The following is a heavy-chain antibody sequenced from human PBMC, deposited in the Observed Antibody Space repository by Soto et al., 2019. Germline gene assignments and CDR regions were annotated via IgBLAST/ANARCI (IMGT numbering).Heavy chain of an antibody. Sequence: ASVKVSCKASGGTFSSYAISWVRQAPGQGLEWMGGIIPIFGTANYAQKFQGRVTITADESTSTAYMELSSLRSEDTAVYYCARKSVEVVFGVVIMDYYGMDVWGQGTTVTVS. CDR3: ARKSVEVVFGVVIMDYYGMDV. CDR1: GGTFSSYA. J-gene: IGHJ6*02. CDR2: IIPIFGTA. D-gene: IGHD3-3*01. V-gene: IGHV1-69*13.